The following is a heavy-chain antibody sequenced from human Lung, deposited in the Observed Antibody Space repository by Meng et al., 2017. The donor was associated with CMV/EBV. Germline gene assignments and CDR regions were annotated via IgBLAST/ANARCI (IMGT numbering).Heavy chain of an antibody. V-gene: IGHV4-34*01. J-gene: IGHJ6*02. D-gene: IGHD1-26*01. CDR3: ARAPIVGATRAWFYYGMDV. Sequence: SXTLSLXCAVYGGSFSGYYWSWIRQPPGKGLEWIGEINHSGSTNYNPSLKSRVTISVDTSKNQFSLKLSSVTAADTAVYYCARAPIVGATRAWFYYGMDVWGQGTXVTGAS. CDR1: GGSFSGYY. CDR2: INHSGST.